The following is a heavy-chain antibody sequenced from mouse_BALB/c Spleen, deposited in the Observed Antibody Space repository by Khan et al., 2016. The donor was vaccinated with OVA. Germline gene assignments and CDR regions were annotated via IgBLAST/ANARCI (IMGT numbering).Heavy chain of an antibody. CDR2: INTYTGEA. Sequence: QIQLVQSGPELKKPGETVKISCKASGHTFTKYGMNWVKQAPGKGLKWMGWINTYTGEATYADDFNGRFAFSLETSASTASLPINNHKNEVTSTYFFARPPYVSYVMDNWGQGTSVTVSS. J-gene: IGHJ4*01. CDR3: ARPPYVSYVMDN. D-gene: IGHD1-1*02. V-gene: IGHV9-3-1*01. CDR1: GHTFTKYG.